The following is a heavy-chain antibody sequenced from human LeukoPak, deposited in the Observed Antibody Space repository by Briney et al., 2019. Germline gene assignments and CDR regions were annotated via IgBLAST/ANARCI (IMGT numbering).Heavy chain of an antibody. CDR1: GFTFSSYG. J-gene: IGHJ4*02. CDR2: ISNDGSKE. D-gene: IGHD5-12*01. Sequence: PGRSLRLSCAASGFTFSSYGMHWVRQAPGKGLEWVAIISNDGSKEYYADSVKGRFTISRDNSKNTLYLQMNSLRAEDTAVYYCAKDRPSYSGYYWAFDYWGQGTLVTVSS. CDR3: AKDRPSYSGYYWAFDY. V-gene: IGHV3-30*18.